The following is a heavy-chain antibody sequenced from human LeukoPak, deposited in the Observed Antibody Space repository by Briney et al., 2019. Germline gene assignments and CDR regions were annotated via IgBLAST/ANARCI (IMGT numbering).Heavy chain of an antibody. D-gene: IGHD2-15*01. CDR2: INHSGST. CDR1: GGSFSGYY. J-gene: IGHJ5*02. V-gene: IGHV4-34*01. Sequence: SETLSLTCAVYGGSFSGYYWSWIRHPPGKGLEWIGEINHSGSTNYNPSLTSRVTISVDTSKNQFSLKLSSVTAADTAVYYCARGWDCSGGSCYEGWFDPWGQGTLVTVSS. CDR3: ARGWDCSGGSCYEGWFDP.